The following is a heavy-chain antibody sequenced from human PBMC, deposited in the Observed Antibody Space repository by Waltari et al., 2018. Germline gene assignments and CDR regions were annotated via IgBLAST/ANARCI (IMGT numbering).Heavy chain of an antibody. Sequence: QVQLVQSGAEVKKPGASVKVSCKASGYPFTSYAMHWVRQAPGQRLEWMGWIIPNSGGTSYAQKFQGRVTMTRDTSITTAYMELRSLTSDDTAVYYCARGNWGYFFDYWGQGTLVTVSS. CDR1: GYPFTSYA. CDR2: IIPNSGGT. D-gene: IGHD7-27*01. J-gene: IGHJ4*02. V-gene: IGHV1-2*02. CDR3: ARGNWGYFFDY.